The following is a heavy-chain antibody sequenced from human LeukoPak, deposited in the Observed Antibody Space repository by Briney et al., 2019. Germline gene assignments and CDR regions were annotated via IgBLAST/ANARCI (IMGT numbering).Heavy chain of an antibody. J-gene: IGHJ3*02. Sequence: GRSLRLSCAASGFTFSSYGMHWVRQAPGKGLEWVTVIWYDGSNKYYADSVKGRFTISRDNSKNTLYLQMNSLRAEDTAVYYSAKEGPHSGSYPDAFDIWGQGTMVTVSS. CDR2: IWYDGSNK. CDR3: AKEGPHSGSYPDAFDI. CDR1: GFTFSSYG. D-gene: IGHD1-26*01. V-gene: IGHV3-33*06.